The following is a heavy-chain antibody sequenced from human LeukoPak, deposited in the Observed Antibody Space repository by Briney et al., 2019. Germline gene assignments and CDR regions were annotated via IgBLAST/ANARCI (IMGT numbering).Heavy chain of an antibody. Sequence: SETLSLTCTVSGGSISSYYWSWIRQPPGKGLEWIGYIYYSGSTNYNPSLKSRVTISVDTSKNQFSLKLSSVTAADTAVYYCASSSYYCYCMDVWVQGTTVTVSS. J-gene: IGHJ6*02. CDR1: GGSISSYY. CDR2: IYYSGST. V-gene: IGHV4-59*01. CDR3: ASSSYYCYCMDV.